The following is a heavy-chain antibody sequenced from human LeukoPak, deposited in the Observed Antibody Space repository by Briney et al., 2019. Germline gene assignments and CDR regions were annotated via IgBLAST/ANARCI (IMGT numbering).Heavy chain of an antibody. V-gene: IGHV4-30-2*01. Sequence: SQTLSLTCAVSGGSISSGGYSWSWIRQPPGKGLEWIGYPYHSGSTYYNPSLKSRVTISVDRSKNQFSLKLSSVTAADTAVYYCARGIQEDYYDSSGYYYSWFDPWGQGTLVTVSS. J-gene: IGHJ5*02. D-gene: IGHD3-22*01. CDR2: PYHSGST. CDR3: ARGIQEDYYDSSGYYYSWFDP. CDR1: GGSISSGGYS.